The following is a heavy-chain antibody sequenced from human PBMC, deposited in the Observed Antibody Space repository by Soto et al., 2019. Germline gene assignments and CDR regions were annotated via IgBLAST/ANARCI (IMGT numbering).Heavy chain of an antibody. J-gene: IGHJ4*02. CDR2: VYYTGST. CDR1: GGSMSGYY. V-gene: IGHV4-59*01. D-gene: IGHD6-6*01. Sequence: QVQLQESGPGLVKPSETLSLTCRVSGGSMSGYYWSWVPLAPGKGLEWIGYVYYTGSTNYNPSLQSRVSISVDTSNKHFSLSLSLVTAADTAVYFCARSIAVPSGHIDHWGQGIRVTISS. CDR3: ARSIAVPSGHIDH.